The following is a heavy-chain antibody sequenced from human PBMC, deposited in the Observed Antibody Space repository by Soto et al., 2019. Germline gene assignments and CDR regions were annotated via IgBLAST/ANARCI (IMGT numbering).Heavy chain of an antibody. J-gene: IGHJ5*02. V-gene: IGHV4-4*02. Sequence: QVQLQESGPGLVKPSGTLSLTCAVSGGSISSSNWWSWVRQPPGKGLEWIGEIYHSGSTNYNPSLKSRVTISVDKSKNQFSLKLSSVTAADTAVYYCARDVESITIFESNNWFDPWGQGTLVTVSS. D-gene: IGHD3-3*01. CDR2: IYHSGST. CDR1: GGSISSSNW. CDR3: ARDVESITIFESNNWFDP.